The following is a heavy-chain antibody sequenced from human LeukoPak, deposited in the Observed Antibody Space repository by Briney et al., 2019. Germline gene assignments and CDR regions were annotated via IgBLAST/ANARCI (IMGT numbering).Heavy chain of an antibody. Sequence: SETLSLTCTVSGGSISSSSYYWGWVRQPPGKGLEWIGSIYYSGSTYYNPSLKSRVTISVDTSKNQFSLKLSSVTAADTAVYYCARRSTAPIAGTGVNWFDPWGQGTLVTVLS. CDR1: GGSISSSSYY. J-gene: IGHJ5*02. D-gene: IGHD6-13*01. CDR2: IYYSGST. V-gene: IGHV4-39*01. CDR3: ARRSTAPIAGTGVNWFDP.